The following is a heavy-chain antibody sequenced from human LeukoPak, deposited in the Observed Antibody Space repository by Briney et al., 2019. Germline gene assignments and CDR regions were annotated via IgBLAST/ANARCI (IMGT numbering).Heavy chain of an antibody. V-gene: IGHV3-23*01. D-gene: IGHD3-22*01. Sequence: GGSLRLSCAASGFTFSSYAMSWVRQAPGKGLEWVSTISGSGGSTDYADSVKGRFTISRDNPKNTLYLQVNSLRAEDTAVYYCALGDNSGYYYAYWGQGTMVTVSS. CDR1: GFTFSSYA. CDR2: ISGSGGST. CDR3: ALGDNSGYYYAY. J-gene: IGHJ4*02.